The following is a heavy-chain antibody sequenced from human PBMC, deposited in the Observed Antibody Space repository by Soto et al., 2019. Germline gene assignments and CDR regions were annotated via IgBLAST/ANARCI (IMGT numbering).Heavy chain of an antibody. J-gene: IGHJ6*02. Sequence: QVQLVESGGGVVQPGRSLRLSCAASGFTFSSYGMHWVRQAPGKGLEWVAVIWYDGSNKYYADSVKGRFTISRDNSKNALYLQMNSLRAEDTAVYYCAREVAGPRGYYYYCMDVWGQGTTVTVSS. CDR1: GFTFSSYG. CDR2: IWYDGSNK. D-gene: IGHD6-19*01. V-gene: IGHV3-33*01. CDR3: AREVAGPRGYYYYCMDV.